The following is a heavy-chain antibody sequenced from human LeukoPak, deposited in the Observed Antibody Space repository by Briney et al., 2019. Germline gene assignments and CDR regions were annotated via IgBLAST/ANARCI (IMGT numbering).Heavy chain of an antibody. CDR3: ARDATVGTMIRGVKIYYYYYMDV. CDR1: GFTFSSYW. CDR2: IKQDGGEK. J-gene: IGHJ6*03. V-gene: IGHV3-7*01. D-gene: IGHD3-10*01. Sequence: GGSLRLSCAASGFTFSSYWMHWVRQAPGKGLEWVANIKQDGGEKYYVDSVKGRFTISRDNAKNSLYLQMNSLRAEDTAVYYCARDATVGTMIRGVKIYYYYYMDVWGNGTTVTVSS.